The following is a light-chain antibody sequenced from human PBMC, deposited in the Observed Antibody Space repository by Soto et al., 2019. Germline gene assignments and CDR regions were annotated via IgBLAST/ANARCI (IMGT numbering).Light chain of an antibody. CDR3: ATWDGSLIGWV. J-gene: IGLJ3*02. CDR1: SSNIGSNY. V-gene: IGLV1-47*01. Sequence: QSVLTQPPSASGTPGQRVTISCSGSSSNIGSNYVYWYQQLPGTAPKLLIYRNNQRPSGVPDRFSGSKSGTSASLAISGLRSEDEAVYYCATWDGSLIGWVFGGGTKLTVL. CDR2: RNN.